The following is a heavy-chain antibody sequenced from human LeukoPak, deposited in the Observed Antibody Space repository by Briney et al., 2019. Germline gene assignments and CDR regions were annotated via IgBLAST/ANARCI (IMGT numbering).Heavy chain of an antibody. Sequence: SETLSLTCAVYGGSFSGYYWSWIRQTPGKGLGWIGEINHNGRTNYDSSFKSRVTISVDTSKNQFSLKPSSMTAADTAVYYCARGPYRPVVFGVVIESYSYMDVWGKGTTVTVSS. J-gene: IGHJ6*03. D-gene: IGHD3-3*01. CDR1: GGSFSGYY. CDR2: INHNGRT. CDR3: ARGPYRPVVFGVVIESYSYMDV. V-gene: IGHV4-34*01.